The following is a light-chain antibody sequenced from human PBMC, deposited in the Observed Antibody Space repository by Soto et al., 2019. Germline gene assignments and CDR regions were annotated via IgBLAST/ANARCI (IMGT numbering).Light chain of an antibody. V-gene: IGKV3-11*01. J-gene: IGKJ2*01. Sequence: EIVLTQSPATLSLSPGERATLSCRASQSVSSYLAWYQQKPGQAPRLLIYDASNRATGIPARFSGSGSGTDFTLTISSLEPEDRAVYYCQQRSNWRPGYTFGRG. CDR1: QSVSSY. CDR3: QQRSNWRPGYT. CDR2: DAS.